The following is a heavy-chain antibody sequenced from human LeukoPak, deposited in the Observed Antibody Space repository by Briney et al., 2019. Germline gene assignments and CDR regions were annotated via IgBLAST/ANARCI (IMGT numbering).Heavy chain of an antibody. J-gene: IGHJ5*02. CDR1: GFTFSSYS. V-gene: IGHV3-21*01. D-gene: IGHD2-15*01. CDR2: ISSSSSYI. CDR3: AKDCSGGSCYSTA. Sequence: GGSLRLSCAASGFTFSSYSMNWVRQAPGKGLEWVSSISSSSSYIYYADSVKGRFTISRDNAKNSLYLQMNSLRAEDTAVYYCAKDCSGGSCYSTAWGQGTLVTVSS.